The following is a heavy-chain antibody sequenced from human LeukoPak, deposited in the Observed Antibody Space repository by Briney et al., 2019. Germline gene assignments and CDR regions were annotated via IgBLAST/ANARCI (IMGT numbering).Heavy chain of an antibody. D-gene: IGHD3-22*01. CDR2: ISWNSGSI. J-gene: IGHJ4*02. Sequence: GGSLRLSCAASGFTFDDYAMHWVRQAPGKGLEWVSGISWNSGSIGYADSVKGRFTISRDNAKNSLYLQMNSLRAEDTAVYYCAKDPFPDYYDSSGYLVWGQGTLVTVSS. CDR3: AKDPFPDYYDSSGYLV. V-gene: IGHV3-9*01. CDR1: GFTFDDYA.